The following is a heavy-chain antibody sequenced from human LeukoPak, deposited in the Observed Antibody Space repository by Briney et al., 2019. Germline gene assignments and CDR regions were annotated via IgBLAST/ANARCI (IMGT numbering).Heavy chain of an antibody. Sequence: GGSLRLSCAVSGFTLSNSWMHWVRQAPGKGLVWVARTNGDGNDISYADSVKGRFTISRDNAKNSLYLQMNSLRAEDTAVYYCAKFKGHYGDSEYYFDYWGQGTLVTVSS. D-gene: IGHD3-10*01. CDR2: TNGDGNDI. V-gene: IGHV3-74*01. J-gene: IGHJ4*02. CDR3: AKFKGHYGDSEYYFDY. CDR1: GFTLSNSW.